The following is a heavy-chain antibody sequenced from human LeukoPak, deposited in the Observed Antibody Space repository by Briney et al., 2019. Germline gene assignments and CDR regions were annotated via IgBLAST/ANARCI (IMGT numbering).Heavy chain of an antibody. CDR2: ISAYNGNT. CDR3: ARSGNILTGYYKARFDY. Sequence: ASVKVSCKASGYTFTSYGISWVRQAPGQGLEWMGRISAYNGNTNYAQKLQGRVTMTTDTSTSTAYMELRSLRSDDTAVYYCARSGNILTGYYKARFDYWGQGTLVTVSS. D-gene: IGHD3-9*01. CDR1: GYTFTSYG. V-gene: IGHV1-18*01. J-gene: IGHJ4*02.